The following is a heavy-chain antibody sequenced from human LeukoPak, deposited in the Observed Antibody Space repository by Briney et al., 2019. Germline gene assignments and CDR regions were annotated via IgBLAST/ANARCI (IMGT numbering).Heavy chain of an antibody. CDR3: AREGTSGTHLNWFDP. D-gene: IGHD1-1*01. CDR2: IYGGGST. J-gene: IGHJ5*02. CDR1: GGSISSYY. V-gene: IGHV4-59*01. Sequence: PSESLSLTCTVSGGSISSYYWSWIRQPPGKGLEWIGHIYGGGSTNYNPSLKSRVTLSVDTSKNQFSLKLSSVTAADTAVYCCAREGTSGTHLNWFDPWGQGTLVTVSS.